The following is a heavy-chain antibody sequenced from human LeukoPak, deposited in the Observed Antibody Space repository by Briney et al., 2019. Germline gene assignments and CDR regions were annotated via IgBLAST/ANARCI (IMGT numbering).Heavy chain of an antibody. CDR2: TYYRSKWYN. D-gene: IGHD5/OR15-5a*01. J-gene: IGHJ4*02. CDR1: GDSVSSNSAT. Sequence: SQTLSLTCAISGDSVSSNSATWNWTRQSPSRGLEWLGRTYYRSKWYNEYAPFVKGRIAFNPDTSKNQVSLQLNSVTPEDTAVYYCARALSRYFDYWGQGTLVAVSS. V-gene: IGHV6-1*01. CDR3: ARALSRYFDY.